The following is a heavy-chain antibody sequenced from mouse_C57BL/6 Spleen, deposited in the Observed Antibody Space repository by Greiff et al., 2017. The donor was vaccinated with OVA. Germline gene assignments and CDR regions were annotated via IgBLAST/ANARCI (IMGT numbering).Heavy chain of an antibody. J-gene: IGHJ3*01. CDR2: ISSGSSTI. D-gene: IGHD2-5*01. CDR1: GFTFSDYG. CDR3: AREEAYYSNYGWFAY. Sequence: EVQRVESGGGLVKPGGSLKLSCAASGFTFSDYGMHWVRQAPEKGLEWVAYISSGSSTIYYADTVKGRFTISRDNAKNTLFLQMTSLRSEDTAMYYCAREEAYYSNYGWFAYWGQGTLVTVSA. V-gene: IGHV5-17*01.